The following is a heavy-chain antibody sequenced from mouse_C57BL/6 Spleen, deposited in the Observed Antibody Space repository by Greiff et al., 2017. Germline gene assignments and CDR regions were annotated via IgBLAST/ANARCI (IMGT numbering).Heavy chain of an antibody. CDR2: IYPGSGST. D-gene: IGHD2-3*01. CDR1: GYTFTSYW. J-gene: IGHJ4*01. Sequence: QVQLQQSGAELVKPGASVTMSCKASGYTFTSYWITWVKQRPGQGLEWIGDIYPGSGSTNYNEKFKSKATLTVDTSSSTAYMQLSSLTSEDSAVYYCARRDDGYFYYAMDYWGQGTSVTVSS. CDR3: ARRDDGYFYYAMDY. V-gene: IGHV1-55*01.